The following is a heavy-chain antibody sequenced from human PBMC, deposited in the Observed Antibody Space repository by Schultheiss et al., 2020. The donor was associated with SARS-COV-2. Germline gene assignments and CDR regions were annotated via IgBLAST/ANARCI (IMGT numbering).Heavy chain of an antibody. CDR2: IKSKTDGGTT. J-gene: IGHJ6*03. Sequence: GGSLRLSCAASGFSFTNAWMSWVRQVPGKGLEWVGRIKSKTDGGTTDYAAPVKGRFTISRDDSKNTLYLQMNSLKTEDTAVYYCTTGYCSSTSCNYYYYYMDVWGKGTTVTVSS. V-gene: IGHV3-15*01. CDR3: TTGYCSSTSCNYYYYYMDV. CDR1: GFSFTNAW. D-gene: IGHD2-2*01.